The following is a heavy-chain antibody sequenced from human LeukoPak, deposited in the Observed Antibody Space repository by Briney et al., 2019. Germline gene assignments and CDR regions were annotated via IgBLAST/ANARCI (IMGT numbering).Heavy chain of an antibody. D-gene: IGHD6-19*01. CDR3: ARRSFDS. J-gene: IGHJ4*02. V-gene: IGHV5-51*01. CDR2: IYPRSSAA. CDR1: GHNFVNYW. Sequence: GESLKISCQASGHNFVNYWIGWVRQMPGKGLEWMGIIYPRSSAAKYSPSFEGQVTISVDKSINTAYLQWTSLRASDTAMYFCARRSFDSWGQGTRVTVSP.